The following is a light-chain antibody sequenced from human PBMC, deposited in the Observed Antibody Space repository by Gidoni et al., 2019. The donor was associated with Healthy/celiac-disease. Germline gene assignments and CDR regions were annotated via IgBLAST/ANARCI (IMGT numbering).Light chain of an antibody. CDR2: DVS. J-gene: IGLJ2*01. V-gene: IGLV2-14*01. CDR3: SSYTSSSTYVV. CDR1: SSDVGGYNY. Sequence: SALTQPASVSGCPGQTINISCTGTSSDVGGYNYDSWYQQHPGKAPKLMIYDVSNRPSGVSNRFSGSKSGNTASLTISGLHAEDEADYYCSSYTSSSTYVVFGGGTKLTVL.